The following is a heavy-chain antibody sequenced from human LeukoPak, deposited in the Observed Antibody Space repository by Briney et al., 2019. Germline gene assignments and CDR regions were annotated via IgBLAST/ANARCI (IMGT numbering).Heavy chain of an antibody. V-gene: IGHV3-21*01. CDR1: GFTFSSYR. Sequence: GGSLSLSCAPSGFTFSSYRMKWVRQARGKRLECVSLIRSSSSYIYYAHSVKGRFTISRDKAKNSLYLQMNSLRAEDTAVYYCARGGPVGSNYYYYYMDVWGKGTTVTVSS. CDR2: IRSSSSYI. J-gene: IGHJ6*03. D-gene: IGHD2-15*01. CDR3: ARGGPVGSNYYYYYMDV.